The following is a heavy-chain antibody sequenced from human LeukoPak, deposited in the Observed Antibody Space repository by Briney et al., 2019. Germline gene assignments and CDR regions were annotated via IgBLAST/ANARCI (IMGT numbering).Heavy chain of an antibody. CDR3: ARGHSSSSGVGDY. D-gene: IGHD6-6*01. V-gene: IGHV3-64*01. CDR2: ITSNGGGT. J-gene: IGHJ4*02. CDR1: GFIFSSYE. Sequence: GGSLRLSCAASGFIFSSYEMNWVRQAPGKGLEYVSAITSNGGGTYYANSVKGRFTVSRDNSKNTLYLQMGSLRTEDMGVYYCARGHSSSSGVGDYWGQGTLVTVSS.